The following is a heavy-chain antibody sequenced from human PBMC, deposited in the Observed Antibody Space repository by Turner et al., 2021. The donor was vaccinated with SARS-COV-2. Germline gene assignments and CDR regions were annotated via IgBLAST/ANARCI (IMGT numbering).Heavy chain of an antibody. CDR3: ARGLRGGYYYGMDV. CDR2: ISYDGNNK. Sequence: QVQLVESGGGLVQPGRSLRLSCAASGFTFSSYAMHWVRQAPGKGLEWVAIISYDGNNKYYADSVKGRFTISRDNSKNTLYLQMNSLRAEDTAVYYCARGLRGGYYYGMDVWGQGTTVTVSS. J-gene: IGHJ6*02. V-gene: IGHV3-30*04. CDR1: GFTFSSYA. D-gene: IGHD3-16*01.